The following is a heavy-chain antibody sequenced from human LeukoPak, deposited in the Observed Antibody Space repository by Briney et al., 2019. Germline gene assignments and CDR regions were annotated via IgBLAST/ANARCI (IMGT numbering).Heavy chain of an antibody. CDR3: ARSTTYYYDSSGYYYSYPFDY. CDR1: GFTVSSNY. D-gene: IGHD3-22*01. Sequence: GGSLRLSCAASGFTVSSNYVSWARQAPGEGLEWVSVIYSGGSTYYADSVKGRFTISRDNSKNTLYLQMNSLRAEDTAVYYCARSTTYYYDSSGYYYSYPFDYWGQGTLVTVSS. CDR2: IYSGGST. V-gene: IGHV3-53*01. J-gene: IGHJ4*02.